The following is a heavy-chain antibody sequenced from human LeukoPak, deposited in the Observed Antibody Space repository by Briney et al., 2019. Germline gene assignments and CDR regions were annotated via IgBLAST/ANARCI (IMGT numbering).Heavy chain of an antibody. Sequence: SQTLSLTCAISGDSVSSNSAAWNWIRQSPSRGLEWLGRTYYRSKWYNDYAVSVKSRITINPDTSKNQFSLRLSSVTAADTAVYYCARAVGASEEKKIWGQGILVTVSS. CDR2: TYYRSKWYN. V-gene: IGHV6-1*01. CDR3: ARAVGASEEKKI. CDR1: GDSVSSNSAA. D-gene: IGHD1-26*01. J-gene: IGHJ4*02.